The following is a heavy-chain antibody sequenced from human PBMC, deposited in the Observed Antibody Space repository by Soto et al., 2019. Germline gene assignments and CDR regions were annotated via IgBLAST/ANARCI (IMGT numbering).Heavy chain of an antibody. J-gene: IGHJ4*02. CDR2: IYYSGST. Sequence: SETLSLTCPFSGVYISPYYWSWIRQPPGKGLEWIGYIYYSGSTTYNPSLKSRVNISVDTSQNQFSLNLSSVTAADTAVYYCARLGGYYQAFDSWGQGTLVTVSS. D-gene: IGHD3-22*01. CDR3: ARLGGYYQAFDS. V-gene: IGHV4-59*08. CDR1: GVYISPYY.